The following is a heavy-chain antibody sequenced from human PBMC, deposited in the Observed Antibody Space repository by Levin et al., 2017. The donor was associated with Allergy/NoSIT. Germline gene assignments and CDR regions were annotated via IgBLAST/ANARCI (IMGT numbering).Heavy chain of an antibody. Sequence: GGSLRLSCAAAGFTGEDYGMSWVRQAPGKGLEWVSGINWNGGSTGYADSVKGRLTISRDNAKNSLYLQMNSLRAEDTALYHCARHRFTMNIHDGFDIWGQGTMVIVSS. CDR2: INWNGGST. J-gene: IGHJ3*02. CDR3: ARHRFTMNIHDGFDI. V-gene: IGHV3-20*01. CDR1: GFTGEDYG. D-gene: IGHD2/OR15-2a*01.